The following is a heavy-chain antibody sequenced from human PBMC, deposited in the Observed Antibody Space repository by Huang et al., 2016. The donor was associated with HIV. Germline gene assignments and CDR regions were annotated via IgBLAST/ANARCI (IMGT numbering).Heavy chain of an antibody. CDR1: GFTFRTYT. J-gene: IGHJ4*02. D-gene: IGHD4-4*01. CDR2: ISYNGGKK. CDR3: TREFTTSVQFFDL. Sequence: QVKLVESGGGVVQPGISLRLSCSASGFTFRTYTFNWVRQARGKGLEWVAGISYNGGKKFYADSVKGRFTISRDKSKNTVYLEVSSPRPEDSAVYYCTREFTTSVQFFDLWGQGTLVTVSS. V-gene: IGHV3-30*04.